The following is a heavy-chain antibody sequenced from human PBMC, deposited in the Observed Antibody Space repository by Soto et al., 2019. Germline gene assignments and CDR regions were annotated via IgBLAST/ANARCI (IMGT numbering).Heavy chain of an antibody. D-gene: IGHD3-10*01. J-gene: IGHJ6*03. Sequence: SETLSLTCTVSGGSISSYYWSWIRQPPGKGLEWIGYIYYSGSTNYNPSLKSRVTISVDTSKNQFSLKLSSVTAADTAVYYCARRVRRPGGYYYYYMDVWGKGTTVTVSS. V-gene: IGHV4-59*08. CDR1: GGSISSYY. CDR2: IYYSGST. CDR3: ARRVRRPGGYYYYYMDV.